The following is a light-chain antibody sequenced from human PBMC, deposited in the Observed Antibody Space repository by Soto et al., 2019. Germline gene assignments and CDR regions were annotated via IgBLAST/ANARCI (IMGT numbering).Light chain of an antibody. J-gene: IGLJ1*01. Sequence: QSALTQPPSASGSPGQSVTISCTGTSSDVGAYKFVSWYQQNPGKAPKLIIYDVTKRPTGVPDRFSGSKSGNTASLTVSGLQAEDEADYYCSSYASSSLYVFGSGTKVTVL. CDR1: SSDVGAYKF. CDR3: SSYASSSLYV. V-gene: IGLV2-8*01. CDR2: DVT.